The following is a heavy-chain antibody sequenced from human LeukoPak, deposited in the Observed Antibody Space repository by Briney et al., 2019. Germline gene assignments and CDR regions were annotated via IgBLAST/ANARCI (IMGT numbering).Heavy chain of an antibody. CDR2: IYYSGST. Sequence: SETLSLTCTVSGGSVSSGSYYWSWIRQPPGKGLEWIGYIYYSGSTKYNPSLKSRVTISVDTSKNQFSLKLSSVTAADTAVYYCAMPAGGDYGDPLDYWGQGTLVTVSS. D-gene: IGHD4-17*01. J-gene: IGHJ4*02. CDR1: GGSVSSGSYY. CDR3: AMPAGGDYGDPLDY. V-gene: IGHV4-61*01.